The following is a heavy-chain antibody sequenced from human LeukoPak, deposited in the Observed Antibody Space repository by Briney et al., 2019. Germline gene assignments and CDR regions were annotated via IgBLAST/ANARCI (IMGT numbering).Heavy chain of an antibody. Sequence: SETLSLSCTVSGGSITHYYWNWIRQPPGKGLEWIGYTFYSGTTTYNPSLKSRVTISVDPSKNQFSLRLSSVTAADTAMYYCARDLSVWGRGTLVTVSS. CDR2: TFYSGTT. CDR1: GGSITHYY. J-gene: IGHJ4*02. V-gene: IGHV4-59*01. CDR3: ARDLSV.